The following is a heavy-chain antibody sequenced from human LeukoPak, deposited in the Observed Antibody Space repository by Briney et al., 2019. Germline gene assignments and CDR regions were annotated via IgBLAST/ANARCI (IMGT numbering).Heavy chain of an antibody. CDR3: ARALYYYDSSGFRY. Sequence: ASVKVSCKASGYTFTSYGISWVRQAPGQGLEWMGWISAYNGNTNYAQKLQGRVTMTTDTSTSTAYMELRSLRSDDTAVYYCARALYYYDSSGFRYWGQGTLVTVPS. CDR1: GYTFTSYG. J-gene: IGHJ4*02. D-gene: IGHD3-22*01. CDR2: ISAYNGNT. V-gene: IGHV1-18*01.